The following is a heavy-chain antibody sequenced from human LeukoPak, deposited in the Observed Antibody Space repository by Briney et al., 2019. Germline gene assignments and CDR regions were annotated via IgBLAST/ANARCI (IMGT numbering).Heavy chain of an antibody. CDR1: GLTFSNAW. V-gene: IGHV3-30*02. D-gene: IGHD3-10*01. J-gene: IGHJ4*02. CDR2: IRYDGSNK. CDR3: ARRTALWFGDY. Sequence: GGSLRLSCAASGLTFSNAWMTWVRQAPGKGLEWVAFIRYDGSNKYYADSVKGRYTISRDNSKNTLYLQMNSLRAEDTAVYYCARRTALWFGDYWGQGTLVTVSS.